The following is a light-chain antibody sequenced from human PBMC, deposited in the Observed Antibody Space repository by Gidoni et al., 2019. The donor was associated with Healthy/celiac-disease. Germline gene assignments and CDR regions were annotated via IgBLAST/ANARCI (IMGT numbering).Light chain of an antibody. J-gene: IGLJ2*01. CDR2: GKN. V-gene: IGLV3-19*01. CDR3: NSRDSSGNHVV. Sequence: SSELTQPPAVSVAPGQTVRITCQGNNLRSYYASWYQQKPGQAPVLVIYGKNNRPSGIPDRFSGSSSGNTASLTITGAQAEDEADYYCNSRDSSGNHVVFGGGTKLTVL. CDR1: NLRSYY.